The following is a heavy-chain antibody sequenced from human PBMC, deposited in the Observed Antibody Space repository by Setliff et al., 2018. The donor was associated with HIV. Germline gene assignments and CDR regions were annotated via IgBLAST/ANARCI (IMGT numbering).Heavy chain of an antibody. J-gene: IGHJ4*02. D-gene: IGHD2-8*01. V-gene: IGHV1-3*01. CDR1: GYSFSGYA. CDR3: TKNLYTSRWSPLDY. CDR2: INGGNGDT. Sequence: ASVKVSCKAAGYSFSGYALHWVRQAPGQRLEWMGRINGGNGDTVYSQKLWGRVTITRDRTATTVYMELNSLRTEDTAVYYCTKNLYTSRWSPLDYWGQGTLVTVSS.